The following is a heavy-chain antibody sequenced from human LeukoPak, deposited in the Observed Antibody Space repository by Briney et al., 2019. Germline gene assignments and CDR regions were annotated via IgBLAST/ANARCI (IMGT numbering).Heavy chain of an antibody. V-gene: IGHV3-30*02. CDR3: AKGGLITRIVVVSNQLDY. D-gene: IGHD3-22*01. Sequence: GGSLRLSCAASGFTFSSYGMHWVRQAPGKGLEWVAFIRNDGSNKYYADSVKGRFTISRDNSKNTLYLQMNSLRAEDTAVYYCAKGGLITRIVVVSNQLDYWGQGTLVTVSS. J-gene: IGHJ4*02. CDR2: IRNDGSNK. CDR1: GFTFSSYG.